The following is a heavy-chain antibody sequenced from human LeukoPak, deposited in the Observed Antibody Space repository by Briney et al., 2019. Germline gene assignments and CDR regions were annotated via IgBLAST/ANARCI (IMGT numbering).Heavy chain of an antibody. D-gene: IGHD3-22*01. CDR1: GYTFTSYG. V-gene: IGHV1-46*01. CDR2: INPSGGST. J-gene: IGHJ4*02. Sequence: ASVKVSCKASGYTFTSYGISWVRQAPGQGLEWMGIINPSGGSTSYAQKFQGRVTMTRDTSTSTVYIELSSLRSEDTAVYYCAREGAYYDSSGYYSRYFDYWGQGTLVTVSS. CDR3: AREGAYYDSSGYYSRYFDY.